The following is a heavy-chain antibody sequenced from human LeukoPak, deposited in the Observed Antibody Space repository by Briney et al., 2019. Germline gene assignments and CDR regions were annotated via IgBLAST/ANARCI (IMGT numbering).Heavy chain of an antibody. CDR1: GYSISSGYY. J-gene: IGHJ4*02. V-gene: IGHV3-23*01. Sequence: ETLSLTCTVSGYSISSGYYWGWIRQSPGKGLEWVSAISGSGGSTYYADSVKGRFTISRDNSKNTLYLQMNSLRAEDTAVYYCAKSIAVAGTGFDYWGQGTLVTVSS. D-gene: IGHD6-19*01. CDR2: ISGSGGST. CDR3: AKSIAVAGTGFDY.